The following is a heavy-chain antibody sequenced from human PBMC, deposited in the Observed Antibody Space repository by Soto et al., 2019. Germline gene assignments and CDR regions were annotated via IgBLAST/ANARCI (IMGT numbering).Heavy chain of an antibody. CDR1: GGSISSSSYY. CDR2: IYYSGST. D-gene: IGHD3-10*01. J-gene: IGHJ4*02. V-gene: IGHV4-39*01. Sequence: SETLSLTCTVSGGSISSSSYYWGWIRQPPGKGLEWIGSIYYSGSTYYNPSLKSRVTISVDTSKNQFSLKLSSVTAADTAVYYCARQPGKQGSGSYYTDRSFDYWGQGTLVTVSS. CDR3: ARQPGKQGSGSYYTDRSFDY.